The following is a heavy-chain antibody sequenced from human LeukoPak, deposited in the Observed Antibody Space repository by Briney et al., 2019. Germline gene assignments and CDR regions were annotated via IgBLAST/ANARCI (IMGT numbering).Heavy chain of an antibody. D-gene: IGHD2-2*01. V-gene: IGHV3-30-3*01. J-gene: IGHJ6*02. CDR1: GFTFAIHA. CDR2: ISYDGSNK. CDR3: ARDTGCSSTSCYLYYGMDV. Sequence: RGSLRLSCAASGFTFAIHAMTWVRQAPGKGLEWVAVISYDGSNKYYADSVKGRFTISRDNSKNTLYLQMNSLRAEDTAVYYCARDTGCSSTSCYLYYGMDVWGQGTTVTVSS.